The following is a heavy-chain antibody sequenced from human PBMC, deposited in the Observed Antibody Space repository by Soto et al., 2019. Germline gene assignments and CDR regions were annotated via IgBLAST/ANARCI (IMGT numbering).Heavy chain of an antibody. CDR2: INPSGGST. V-gene: IGHV1-46*01. D-gene: IGHD5-18*01. CDR1: GYTFTSYY. Sequence: QVQLVQSGAEVKKPGASVKVSCKASGYTFTSYYMHWVRQAPGQGLEWMGIINPSGGSTSYAQKFQGRVTRTRDTSTSTVYMELSSLRSEDTAVYYCAREVERGYSYGYLEYWGQGTLVTVSS. CDR3: AREVERGYSYGYLEY. J-gene: IGHJ4*02.